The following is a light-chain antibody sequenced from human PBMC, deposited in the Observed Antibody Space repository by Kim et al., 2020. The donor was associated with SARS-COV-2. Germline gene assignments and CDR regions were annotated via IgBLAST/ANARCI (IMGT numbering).Light chain of an antibody. CDR2: RND. J-gene: IGLJ2*01. V-gene: IGLV1-44*01. Sequence: ELTQPPSASGTPGQRVTISCSGSSSNIGRNTVTWYQHFPGTAPKLLIYRNDQRPSGVPDRFSGSRSGTSASLAISGLQSEDEADYYCTAWDDSLNGVVFGGGTKVTVL. CDR3: TAWDDSLNGVV. CDR1: SSNIGRNT.